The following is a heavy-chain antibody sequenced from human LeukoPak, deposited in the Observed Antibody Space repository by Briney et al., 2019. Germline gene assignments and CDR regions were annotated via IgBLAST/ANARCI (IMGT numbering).Heavy chain of an antibody. Sequence: SETLSLTCTVSGGSISSYYWSWIRQPPGKGLEWIGYIYYSGSTNYNPSLKSRVTISVDTSKNQFSLKLSSVTAADTAVYYCASLYCGGDCYPDYWGQGTLVTVSS. V-gene: IGHV4-59*08. CDR3: ASLYCGGDCYPDY. CDR2: IYYSGST. CDR1: GGSISSYY. D-gene: IGHD2-21*02. J-gene: IGHJ4*02.